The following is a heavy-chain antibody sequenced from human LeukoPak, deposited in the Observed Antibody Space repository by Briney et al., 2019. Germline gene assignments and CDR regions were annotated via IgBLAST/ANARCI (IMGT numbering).Heavy chain of an antibody. V-gene: IGHV3-23*01. J-gene: IGHJ4*02. CDR3: AKYVTYYESSADTSGDY. CDR2: ISGSGGST. CDR1: GFTFSSYG. Sequence: GGSLRLSCEASGFTFSSYGMSWVRQAPGKGLEWVSAISGSGGSTYYADSVKGRFTISRDNSKNTLYLQMNSLRAEDTAVYYCAKYVTYYESSADTSGDYWGQGTLVTVSS. D-gene: IGHD3-22*01.